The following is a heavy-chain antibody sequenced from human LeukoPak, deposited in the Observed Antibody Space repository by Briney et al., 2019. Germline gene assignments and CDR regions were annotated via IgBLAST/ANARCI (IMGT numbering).Heavy chain of an antibody. CDR2: IKYSGST. CDR1: GGSMSGSTYY. Sequence: SETLSLTCSVSGGSMSGSTYYWGWIRQPPGKGPEWIGNIKYSGSTYYNPSLKSRVTISVDTSNQFSLRLSFVTAADTAVYYCAREDPQTTVPEGMDVWGQGTTVIVSS. J-gene: IGHJ6*02. D-gene: IGHD4-17*01. CDR3: AREDPQTTVPEGMDV. V-gene: IGHV4-39*07.